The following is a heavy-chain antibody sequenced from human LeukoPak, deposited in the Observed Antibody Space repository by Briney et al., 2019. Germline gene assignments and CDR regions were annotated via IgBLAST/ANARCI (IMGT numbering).Heavy chain of an antibody. CDR2: INHSGST. CDR3: ARETPITIFGVVSIGGYDNWFDP. Sequence: SETLSLTCAVYGGSFSGYYWSWIRQPPGKGLEWIGEINHSGSTNYNPSLKSRVTISVDTSKNQFSLKLSSVTAADTAVYYCARETPITIFGVVSIGGYDNWFDPWGQGTLVTVSS. V-gene: IGHV4-34*01. J-gene: IGHJ5*02. D-gene: IGHD3-3*01. CDR1: GGSFSGYY.